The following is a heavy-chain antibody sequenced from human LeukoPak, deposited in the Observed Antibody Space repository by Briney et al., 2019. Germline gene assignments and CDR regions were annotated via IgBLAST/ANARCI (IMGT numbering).Heavy chain of an antibody. CDR3: AKGHFAWFQFDY. CDR1: GSTFSSYC. J-gene: IGHJ4*02. V-gene: IGHV3-23*01. Sequence: GGSLRLSCAASGSTFSSYCISWVRQAPGKGLEWVSRISGSGGSTNYADSVKGRFTISRDNTKNTLYLQMNSLRAEDMAVYYCAKGHFAWFQFDYWGQGTLVTVST. D-gene: IGHD3-9*01. CDR2: ISGSGGST.